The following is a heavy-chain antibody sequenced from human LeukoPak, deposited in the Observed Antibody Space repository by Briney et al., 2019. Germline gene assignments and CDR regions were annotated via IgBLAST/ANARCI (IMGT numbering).Heavy chain of an antibody. CDR3: ARAALSSGWKAGINH. Sequence: PGGSLRLSCAASGFTFTTYALHWVRLAPGKGLEWVALASFDGNTQCYSDSVRGRFTVSRDNSKNTLYLQMNNLRIEDTAVYYCARAALSSGWKAGINHWGQGTPVIVSS. D-gene: IGHD6-19*01. V-gene: IGHV3-30*04. J-gene: IGHJ5*02. CDR1: GFTFTTYA. CDR2: ASFDGNTQ.